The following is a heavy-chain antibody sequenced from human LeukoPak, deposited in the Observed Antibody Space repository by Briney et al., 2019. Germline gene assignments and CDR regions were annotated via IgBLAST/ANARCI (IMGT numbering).Heavy chain of an antibody. D-gene: IGHD2-2*01. V-gene: IGHV4-39*01. Sequence: SETLSLTCTVSGGSISSSSYYWGWIRQPPGKGLEWIGSIYYSGSTYYNPSLKSRVTISVDTSKNQFFLKLSSVTAADTAVYYCTGYQLLRGYYYYYYMDVWGKGTTVTVSS. J-gene: IGHJ6*03. CDR2: IYYSGST. CDR1: GGSISSSSYY. CDR3: TGYQLLRGYYYYYYMDV.